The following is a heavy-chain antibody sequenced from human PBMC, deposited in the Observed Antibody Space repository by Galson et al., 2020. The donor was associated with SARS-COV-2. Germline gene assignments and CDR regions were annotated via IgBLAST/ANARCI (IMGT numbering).Heavy chain of an antibody. J-gene: IGHJ4*02. CDR2: FDPEDGET. CDR1: GYTLTELS. Sequence: ASVNVPCKVSGYTLTELSMHWVRQAPAKGLKWMGGFDPEDGETIYAQKLQGRVTMTEDTSTDAAYTELSSLRSEDTAVYYCATTGGLDYWGQGTLVAVS. CDR3: ATTGGLDY. V-gene: IGHV1-24*01.